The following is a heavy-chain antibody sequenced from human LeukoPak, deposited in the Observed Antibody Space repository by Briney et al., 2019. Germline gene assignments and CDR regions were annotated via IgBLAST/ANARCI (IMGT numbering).Heavy chain of an antibody. Sequence: GASGKVSCKVSGYTLTELSMHWVRQAPGKGLEWMGGFDPEDGETIYAQKFQGRVTMTEDTSTDTAYMELSSLRSEDTVLYNCTSAYDILTGYRDYWGQGTLVTVSS. CDR3: TSAYDILTGYRDY. J-gene: IGHJ4*02. CDR2: FDPEDGET. CDR1: GYTLTELS. D-gene: IGHD3-9*01. V-gene: IGHV1-24*01.